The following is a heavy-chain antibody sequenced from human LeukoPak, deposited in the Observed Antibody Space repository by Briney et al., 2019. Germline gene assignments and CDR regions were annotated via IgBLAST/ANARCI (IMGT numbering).Heavy chain of an antibody. Sequence: ASVTVSCKASGYTFTFYYIHWVRQAPGQGLEWMGWIFPNNDNTKYAQKFQGRFTMTRDTSISTAYMELTRLRSDDTAVYYCATGLGVLDPEANSWGQGTLVTVSS. D-gene: IGHD3/OR15-3a*01. CDR2: IFPNNDNT. CDR1: GYTFTFYY. J-gene: IGHJ4*02. V-gene: IGHV1-2*02. CDR3: ATGLGVLDPEANS.